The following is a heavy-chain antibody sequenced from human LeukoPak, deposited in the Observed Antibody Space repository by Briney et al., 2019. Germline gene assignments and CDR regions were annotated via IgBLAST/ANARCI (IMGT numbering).Heavy chain of an antibody. CDR3: ARKISCGGDCYSLDY. CDR2: IWYDGSNK. CDR1: GFTFSSYG. Sequence: PGGSLRLSCAASGFTFSSYGMHWVRQAPGKGLEWVAVIWYDGSNKYYAGSVKGRFTISRDNSKNTLYLQMNSLRAEDTAVYYCARKISCGGDCYSLDYWGQGTLVTVSS. J-gene: IGHJ4*02. D-gene: IGHD2-21*01. V-gene: IGHV3-33*01.